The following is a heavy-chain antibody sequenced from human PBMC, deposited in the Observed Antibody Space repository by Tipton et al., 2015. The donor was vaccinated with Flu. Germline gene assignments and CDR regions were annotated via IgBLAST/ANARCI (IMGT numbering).Heavy chain of an antibody. J-gene: IGHJ4*02. CDR2: VNHAIGT. CDR1: GDSIRGTIYK. D-gene: IGHD3-10*02. Sequence: TLSLTCTVSGDSIRGTIYKWGWIRQPPGKGLEWIGEVNHAIGTNYNPSLNSRVTLSTDSSRNQFSLRLDSVTAADTAVYYCARLSYYDVDLKNFYFDRWGQGALVTVSS. V-gene: IGHV4-39*07. CDR3: ARLSYYDVDLKNFYFDR.